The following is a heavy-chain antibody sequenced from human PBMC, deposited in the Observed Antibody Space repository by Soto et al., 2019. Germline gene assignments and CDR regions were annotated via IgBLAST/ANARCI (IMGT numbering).Heavy chain of an antibody. CDR1: GGSISRSDW. J-gene: IGHJ4*02. D-gene: IGHD3-9*01. CDR3: ARGSYDILTGPTYD. Sequence: QVQLQESGPGLVKPSGTLSLTCAVSGGSISRSDWWSWVRQPPGKGLEWIGEIYHGGSTKYNPSLKSRVTISVDKSQNQLSLKLSSVTAADTAVYYCARGSYDILTGPTYDWGQGTLVTVSS. CDR2: IYHGGST. V-gene: IGHV4-4*02.